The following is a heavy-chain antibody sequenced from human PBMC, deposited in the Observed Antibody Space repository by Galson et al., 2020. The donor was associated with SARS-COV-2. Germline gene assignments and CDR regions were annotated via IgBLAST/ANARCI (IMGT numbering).Heavy chain of an antibody. J-gene: IGHJ4*02. Sequence: SETLSLTCTVSGGSVTHSSYFWGWIRQATGQNLEWIGSIFYTGNTFYNPSLESRVTVSIDTSRDQFQLKLSSVTAADTAVYYCVTKWDLQRVDYWGQGILVSVSS. CDR3: VTKWDLQRVDY. CDR2: IFYTGNT. CDR1: GGSVTHSSYF. D-gene: IGHD1-26*01. V-gene: IGHV4-39*01.